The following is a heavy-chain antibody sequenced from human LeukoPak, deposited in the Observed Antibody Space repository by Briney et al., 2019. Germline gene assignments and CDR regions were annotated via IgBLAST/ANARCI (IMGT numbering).Heavy chain of an antibody. D-gene: IGHD6-13*01. CDR3: ARGVGYSSSWYLSWFDP. CDR1: GGSISSYY. CDR2: IYTSGST. Sequence: SETLSLTCAVSGGSISSYYWSWIRQPAGKGLEWIGRIYTSGSTNYNPSLKSRVTMSVDTSKNQFSLKLSSVTAADTAVYYCARGVGYSSSWYLSWFDPWGQGTLVTVSS. J-gene: IGHJ5*02. V-gene: IGHV4-4*07.